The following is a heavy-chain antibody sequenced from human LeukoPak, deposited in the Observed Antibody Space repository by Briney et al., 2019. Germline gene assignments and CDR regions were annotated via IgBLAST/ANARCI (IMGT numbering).Heavy chain of an antibody. V-gene: IGHV3-53*01. CDR3: ARGNLADYGDYEY. CDR1: GFTVSSNY. J-gene: IGHJ4*02. Sequence: GGSLRLSCAASGFTVSSNYMSWVRQAPGKGLEWVSVIYSGGSTYYADSVKGRFTISRDNSKNTLYLQMNSLRAEDTAVYYCARGNLADYGDYEYWGQGTLVTVSS. CDR2: IYSGGST. D-gene: IGHD4-17*01.